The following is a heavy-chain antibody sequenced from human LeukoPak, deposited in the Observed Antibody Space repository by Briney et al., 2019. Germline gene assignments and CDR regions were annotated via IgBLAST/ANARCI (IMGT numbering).Heavy chain of an antibody. CDR1: GGTFSSYT. CDR2: IIPILGIA. V-gene: IGHV1-69*02. D-gene: IGHD2-15*01. Sequence: AASVKVSCKASGGTFSSYTISWVRQAPGQGLEWMGRIIPILGIANYAQKFQGRVTITADKSTSTAYMELSSLRSEDTAVYYCARGLLDYYYYMDVWGKGTTVTVSS. CDR3: ARGLLDYYYYMDV. J-gene: IGHJ6*03.